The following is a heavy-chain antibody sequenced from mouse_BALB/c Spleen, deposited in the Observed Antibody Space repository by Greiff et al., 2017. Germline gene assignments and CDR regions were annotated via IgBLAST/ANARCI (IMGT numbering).Heavy chain of an antibody. CDR2: INPDSSTI. J-gene: IGHJ4*01. CDR3: ARGLWYYGPMDY. CDR1: GFDFSRYW. V-gene: IGHV4-1*02. D-gene: IGHD1-1*01. Sequence: EVKLMESGGGLVQPGGSLKLSCAASGFDFSRYWMSWVRQAPGKGLEWIGEINPDSSTINYTPSLKDKFIISRDNAKNTLYLQMSKVRSEDTALYYCARGLWYYGPMDYWGQGTSVTVSS.